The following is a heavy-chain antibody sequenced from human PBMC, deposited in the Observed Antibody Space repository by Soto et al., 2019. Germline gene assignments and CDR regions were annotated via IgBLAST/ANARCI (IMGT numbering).Heavy chain of an antibody. CDR3: AKDKAVATIYDF. D-gene: IGHD5-12*01. V-gene: IGHV3-23*01. J-gene: IGHJ4*02. Sequence: APGKGLEWVSAISGSGGSTYYADSVKGRFTISRDNSKNTLYLQMNSLRAEDTAVYYCAKDKAVATIYDFWGQRTLVIV. CDR2: ISGSGGST.